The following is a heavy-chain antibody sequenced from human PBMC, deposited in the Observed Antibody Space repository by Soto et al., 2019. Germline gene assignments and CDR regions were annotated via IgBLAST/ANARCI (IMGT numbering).Heavy chain of an antibody. Sequence: ASVKVSCKASGYTFTGYYMHWVRQAPGQGLEWMGWINPNSGGTNYAQKFQGRVTMTRDTSISTAYMELSRLRSDDTAVYYCAREGGVVVITFSYGIGVWGQENKVTVSS. CDR1: GYTFTGYY. CDR2: INPNSGGT. V-gene: IGHV1-2*02. CDR3: AREGGVVVITFSYGIGV. J-gene: IGHJ6*02. D-gene: IGHD3-22*01.